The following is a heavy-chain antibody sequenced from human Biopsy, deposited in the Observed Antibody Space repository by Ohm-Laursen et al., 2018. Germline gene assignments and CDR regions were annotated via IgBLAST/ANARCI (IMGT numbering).Heavy chain of an antibody. CDR1: GGTFSNYA. D-gene: IGHD3-10*01. CDR2: IIAVSGLV. J-gene: IGHJ5*02. Sequence: ASVKVSCKASGGTFSNYAISWVRQAPGEGLEWMGGIIAVSGLVNYAPKFRGRVSITADKSTTTAYMELSNLKSEDTAVYYCAGGAAKGNPYDHWGQGTLVTVSS. V-gene: IGHV1-69*10. CDR3: AGGAAKGNPYDH.